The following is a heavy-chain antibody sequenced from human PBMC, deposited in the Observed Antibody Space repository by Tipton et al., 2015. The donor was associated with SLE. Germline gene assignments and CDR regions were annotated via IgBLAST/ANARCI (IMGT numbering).Heavy chain of an antibody. V-gene: IGHV4-34*01. CDR1: GGSFSGYY. CDR3: ARGGPTHAFDY. CDR2: INHSGST. J-gene: IGHJ4*02. D-gene: IGHD3/OR15-3a*01. Sequence: LRLSCAVYGGSFSGYYWNWIRQPPGKGLEWIGEINHSGSTNYNPSLKSRVTISVDTSKNQFSLKLSSVTAADTAVYYCARGGPTHAFDYWGQGTLVTVSS.